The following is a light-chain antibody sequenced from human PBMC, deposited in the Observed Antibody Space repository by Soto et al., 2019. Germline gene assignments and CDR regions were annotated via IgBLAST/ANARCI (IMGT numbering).Light chain of an antibody. Sequence: DIQLTQSPSFLSASVGDRVSISCRASQGVGNYLAWYQEKPGNAPKLLIYAAFTLHSGVPSRFSGSGSGTDFTLTISSLQPEDSATYYCQQLNTYPLTFGGGTNVDIK. CDR3: QQLNTYPLT. V-gene: IGKV1-9*01. J-gene: IGKJ4*01. CDR1: QGVGNY. CDR2: AAF.